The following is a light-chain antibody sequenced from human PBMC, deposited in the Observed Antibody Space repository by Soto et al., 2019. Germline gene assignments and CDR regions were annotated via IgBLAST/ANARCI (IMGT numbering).Light chain of an antibody. Sequence: EIVLTQSPGTLSLSPGERATLSCRASQSVSSNYLAWYQQKPGQAPRLLIYVASNRAPGIPDRFSGSGSGPDFTLTISRLEPEDFAVYYCQQYGSSPRTFGQGTKVEIK. CDR1: QSVSSNY. CDR2: VAS. V-gene: IGKV3-20*01. CDR3: QQYGSSPRT. J-gene: IGKJ1*01.